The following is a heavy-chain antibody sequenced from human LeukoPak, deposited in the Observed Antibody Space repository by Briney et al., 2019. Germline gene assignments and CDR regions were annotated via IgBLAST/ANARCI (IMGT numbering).Heavy chain of an antibody. V-gene: IGHV3-33*01. Sequence: PGRSLRLSCAASGFTFSSYGMQWVRQAPGKGLEWVAVIWYDGSNKYYADSVKGRFTISRDNSKNTLYLQMNSLRAEDTAVYYCARDLGVTGTTGSDYWGQGTLVTVSS. CDR2: IWYDGSNK. J-gene: IGHJ4*02. CDR3: ARDLGVTGTTGSDY. D-gene: IGHD1-7*01. CDR1: GFTFSSYG.